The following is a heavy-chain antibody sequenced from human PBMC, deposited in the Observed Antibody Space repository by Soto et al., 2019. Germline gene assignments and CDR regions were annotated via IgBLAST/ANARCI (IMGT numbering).Heavy chain of an antibody. CDR2: IIPVLGVT. CDR1: GDTFSSYT. J-gene: IGHJ6*02. Sequence: QVQLVQSGAEVMKPGSSVKVSCRASGDTFSSYTVSWVRQAPGQGLEWMGRIIPVLGVTNYAQKFRGRVTITADESRKTAYMALRGLRSEDTAVYYCARRRYCGTDCSHKYYYGMDVWGQGTAVTVSS. D-gene: IGHD2-21*02. V-gene: IGHV1-69*02. CDR3: ARRRYCGTDCSHKYYYGMDV.